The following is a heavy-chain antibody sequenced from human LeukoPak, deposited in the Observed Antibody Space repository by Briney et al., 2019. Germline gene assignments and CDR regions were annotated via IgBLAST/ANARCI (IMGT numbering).Heavy chain of an antibody. V-gene: IGHV3-74*01. CDR2: INSDGSRT. J-gene: IGHJ5*02. CDR3: TTSSGSYRLDP. CDR1: GFTFSSYW. Sequence: PGGSLRLSCAASGFTFSSYWMHWVRQAPGKGLVWVSRINSDGSRTNYADSVKGRFTISRDNAKNTLYLQMNSLRAEDTAVYYCTTSSGSYRLDPWGQGTLVTVSS. D-gene: IGHD1-26*01.